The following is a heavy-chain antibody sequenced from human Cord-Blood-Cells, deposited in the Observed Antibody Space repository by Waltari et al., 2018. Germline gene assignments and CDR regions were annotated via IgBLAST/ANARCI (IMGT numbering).Heavy chain of an antibody. CDR3: ARAANT. CDR2: ISYDGSNK. Sequence: QVQLVESGGGVVQPGRSMRLSCAASGFTFRSYAMHWVRQAPGKGLEWVAVISYDGSNKYYADSVKGRFTISRDNSKNTLYLQMNSLRAEDTAVYYCARAANTWGQGTLVTVSS. V-gene: IGHV3-30-3*01. CDR1: GFTFRSYA. J-gene: IGHJ5*02.